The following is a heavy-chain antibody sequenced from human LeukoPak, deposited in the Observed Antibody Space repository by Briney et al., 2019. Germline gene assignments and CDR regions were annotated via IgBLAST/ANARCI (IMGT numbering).Heavy chain of an antibody. CDR3: ARPTSSGWYSH. D-gene: IGHD6-19*01. Sequence: GGSLRLSCAASGFTFSDYNMNWVRHAPGKGLELVSYITGSGSTIFYADSVKGRFTISRDNVKNSLYLQMNSLRAEDTAVYYCARPTSSGWYSHWGQGTVVTVSS. V-gene: IGHV3-48*01. CDR2: ITGSGSTI. CDR1: GFTFSDYN. J-gene: IGHJ4*03.